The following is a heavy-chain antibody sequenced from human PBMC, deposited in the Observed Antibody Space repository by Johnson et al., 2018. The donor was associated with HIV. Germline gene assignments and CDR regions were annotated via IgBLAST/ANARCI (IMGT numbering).Heavy chain of an antibody. CDR1: GFTFSSYD. CDR2: IGTAGDT. Sequence: VLLVESGGGLVQPGGSLRLSCAASGFTFSSYDMHWVRQGTGKGLEWVSAIGTAGDTYYPGSVKGRFTISRENAKNSLYPQMNSLRAEDTAVYYCARDRMRGATKDAFDIWGQGTMVTVSS. J-gene: IGHJ3*02. CDR3: ARDRMRGATKDAFDI. V-gene: IGHV3-13*01. D-gene: IGHD1-26*01.